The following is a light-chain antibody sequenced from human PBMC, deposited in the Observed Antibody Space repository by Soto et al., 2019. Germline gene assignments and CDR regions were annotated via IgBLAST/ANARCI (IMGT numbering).Light chain of an antibody. Sequence: DIVMTQSPATLSVSPGERATLSCRASQSVSSYLAWYQQKPGQAPRLLIYDASNRATDIPARFSGSGSGTDFTLTISSLEPEDFAAYYCQQRRTFGQGTRLEIK. CDR1: QSVSSY. CDR3: QQRRT. V-gene: IGKV3-11*01. CDR2: DAS. J-gene: IGKJ5*01.